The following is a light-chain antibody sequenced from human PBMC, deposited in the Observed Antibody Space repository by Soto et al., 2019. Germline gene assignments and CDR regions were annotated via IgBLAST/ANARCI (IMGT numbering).Light chain of an antibody. J-gene: IGLJ1*01. V-gene: IGLV2-14*01. CDR2: EVN. Sequence: QSALTQPASVSGSPGQSITISCTGTSSDVGGYNYVSWYQQHPGKAPKLMIYEVNNRPSGVTNRFSGSKSGNTASLTISGLQAEDEADYYCSSYTGSSPYVFGTGTKVTVL. CDR1: SSDVGGYNY. CDR3: SSYTGSSPYV.